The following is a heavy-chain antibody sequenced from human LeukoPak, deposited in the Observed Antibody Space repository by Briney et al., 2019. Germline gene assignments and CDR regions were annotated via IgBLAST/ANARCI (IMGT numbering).Heavy chain of an antibody. J-gene: IGHJ4*02. CDR3: ARNPSSSWYSWFDY. D-gene: IGHD6-13*01. V-gene: IGHV4-59*08. CDR2: IYYSGST. Sequence: SETLSLTCTVSGGSLSSYYRSWIRQPPGKGLEWIGYIYYSGSTNYNPSLKSRVTISVDTSKNQFSLKLSSVTAADTAVYYCARNPSSSWYSWFDYWGQGTLVTVSS. CDR1: GGSLSSYY.